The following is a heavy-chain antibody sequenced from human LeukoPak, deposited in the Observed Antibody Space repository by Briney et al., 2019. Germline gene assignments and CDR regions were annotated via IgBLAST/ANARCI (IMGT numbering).Heavy chain of an antibody. CDR3: APTAEAYTSWWKV. D-gene: IGHD3-16*01. Sequence: ASVKVSCKASGYKFTDDYMHWVREAPGQGLEFMGWINPDSGFTNYAQKFKGRVTMTRDTSISTAYLEVRSLTSDDTAVYYCAPTAEAYTSWWKVWGQGTLVTVSS. CDR1: GYKFTDDY. CDR2: INPDSGFT. J-gene: IGHJ4*02. V-gene: IGHV1-2*02.